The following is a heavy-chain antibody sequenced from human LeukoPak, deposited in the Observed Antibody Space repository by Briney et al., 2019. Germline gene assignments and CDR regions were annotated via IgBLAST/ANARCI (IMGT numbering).Heavy chain of an antibody. CDR1: GYTFTSYY. J-gene: IGHJ6*03. Sequence: ASVKVSCKASGYTFTSYYMHWVRQAPGQGLEWMGIINPSGGSTSYAQKFQGRVTMTRDMSTSTVYMELSSLRSEDTAVYYCAKDRYSSGWYSIYYYYYYMDVWGKGTTVTISS. CDR3: AKDRYSSGWYSIYYYYYYMDV. V-gene: IGHV1-46*01. CDR2: INPSGGST. D-gene: IGHD6-19*01.